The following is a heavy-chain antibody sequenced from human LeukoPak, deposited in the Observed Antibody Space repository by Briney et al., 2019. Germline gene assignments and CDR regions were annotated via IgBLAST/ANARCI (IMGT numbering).Heavy chain of an antibody. CDR3: ARLVTPDAFDI. V-gene: IGHV1-18*01. CDR2: ISAYNVNT. J-gene: IGHJ3*02. Sequence: WMGWISAYNVNTNYAQKLQGRVTMTTDTSTSTAYMELRSLRSDDTAVYYCARLVTPDAFDIWGQGTMVTVSS. D-gene: IGHD4-23*01.